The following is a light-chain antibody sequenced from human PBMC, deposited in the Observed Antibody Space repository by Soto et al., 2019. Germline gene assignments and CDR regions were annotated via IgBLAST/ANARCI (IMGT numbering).Light chain of an antibody. V-gene: IGLV1-44*01. CDR3: AAWDDSLNAYV. CDR1: SSNIGSTT. Sequence: VLTQPPSASGTPGQRVTISCSGSSSNIGSTTVNWYQQLPGAAPKLLIYSNNQRPSGVPDRFSGSKSGTSASLAISGLQSEDEADYYCAAWDDSLNAYVFGTGTKVTVL. CDR2: SNN. J-gene: IGLJ1*01.